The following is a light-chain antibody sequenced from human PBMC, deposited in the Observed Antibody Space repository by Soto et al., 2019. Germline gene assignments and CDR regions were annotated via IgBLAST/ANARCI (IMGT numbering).Light chain of an antibody. V-gene: IGKV3-15*01. CDR2: GSS. Sequence: EIVLTQSPATLSVSPGERATLSCRATETISTNLAWFQRKPGQPPRLLIYGSSTRATGVPDRFSGSGSGTEFTLIISSLQSEDVALYYCQQYNNWPTTFGQGTKVDIK. J-gene: IGKJ1*01. CDR1: ETISTN. CDR3: QQYNNWPTT.